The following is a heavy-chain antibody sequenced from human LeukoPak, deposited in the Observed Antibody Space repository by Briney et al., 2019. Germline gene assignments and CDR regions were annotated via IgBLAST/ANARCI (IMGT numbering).Heavy chain of an antibody. CDR1: DGSISSYY. Sequence: PSETLSLTCTVSDGSISSYYWSWIRQPPGKGLEWIGYIYYSGSTNYNPSLKSRVTISVDTSKNQFSLKLSSVTAADTAVYYCAGYSGYFDYWGQGTLVTVSS. CDR2: IYYSGST. J-gene: IGHJ4*02. CDR3: AGYSGYFDY. V-gene: IGHV4-59*01. D-gene: IGHD1-26*01.